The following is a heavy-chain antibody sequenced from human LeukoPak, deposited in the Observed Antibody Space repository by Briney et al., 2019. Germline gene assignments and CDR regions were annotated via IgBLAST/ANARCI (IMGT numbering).Heavy chain of an antibody. D-gene: IGHD6-19*01. CDR1: GYTFTSYG. Sequence: ASVKVSCKAAGYTFTSYGISWVRQAPGQGLEWMGWSSAYNGNTNYAQKLRGRVTMTTDTYTSTAYMELSRLRSDDTAVYYCARVASIAVAGETYFIYWGQGTLVTVSS. CDR2: SSAYNGNT. J-gene: IGHJ4*02. CDR3: ARVASIAVAGETYFIY. V-gene: IGHV1-18*01.